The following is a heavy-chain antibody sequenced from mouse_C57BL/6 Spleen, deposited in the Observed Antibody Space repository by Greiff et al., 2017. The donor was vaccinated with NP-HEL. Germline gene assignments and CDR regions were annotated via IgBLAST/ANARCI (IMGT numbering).Heavy chain of an antibody. CDR2: IYIGNGYT. J-gene: IGHJ1*03. V-gene: IGHV1-58*01. D-gene: IGHD1-1*01. CDR1: GYTFTSYG. Sequence: VQLQQSGAELVRPGSSVKMSCKTSGYTFTSYGINWVKQRPGQGLEWIGYIYIGNGYTEYNEKFKGKATLTSDTSSSTAYMQLSSLTSEDSAIYFCARSSIYYGSSYLYFDVWGTGTTVTVSS. CDR3: ARSSIYYGSSYLYFDV.